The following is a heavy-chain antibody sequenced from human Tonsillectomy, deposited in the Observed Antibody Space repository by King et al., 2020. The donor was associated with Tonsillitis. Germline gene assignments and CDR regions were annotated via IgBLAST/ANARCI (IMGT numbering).Heavy chain of an antibody. D-gene: IGHD2/OR15-2a*01. CDR1: GGSISSSRYY. V-gene: IGHV4-39*07. Sequence: QLQESGPGLVTPSETLSLTCTVSGGSISSSRYYWGWIRQPPGKGLEWIGSIYYSGSTYQNPSLKSRVTISVDTSKNQFSLKLSSVTAADTAVYYCARLAVGNIDFDYWGQGTLVTVSS. CDR3: ARLAVGNIDFDY. J-gene: IGHJ4*02. CDR2: IYYSGST.